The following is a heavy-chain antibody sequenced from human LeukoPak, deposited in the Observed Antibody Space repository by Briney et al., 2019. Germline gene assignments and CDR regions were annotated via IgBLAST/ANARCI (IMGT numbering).Heavy chain of an antibody. D-gene: IGHD2-2*01. CDR1: GGSFSGYY. CDR3: ARDEPAATTYYYYGMDV. CDR2: INHSGST. Sequence: SETLSLTCAVYGGSFSGYYWSWIRQPPGKGLEWIGEINHSGSTNYNPSLKSRVTISVDTSKNQFSLKLSSVTAADTAVYYCARDEPAATTYYYYGMDVWGQGTTVTVSS. V-gene: IGHV4-34*01. J-gene: IGHJ6*02.